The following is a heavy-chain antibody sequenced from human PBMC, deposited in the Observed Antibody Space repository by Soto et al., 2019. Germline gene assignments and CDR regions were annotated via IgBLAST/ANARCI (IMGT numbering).Heavy chain of an antibody. D-gene: IGHD6-25*01. CDR3: AKEIPSGPGISGVS. V-gene: IGHV4-4*02. Sequence: QVQLQESGPGLVKPSGTLSLTCAVSGGSIINNDWWSWVRQPPGKGLEWIGEIYHSGSANYNPSLSGRVTISIDNSNNHFSLRLTSVTAADTAVYYCAKEIPSGPGISGVSWGQGTLVTVSS. J-gene: IGHJ5*02. CDR2: IYHSGSA. CDR1: GGSIINNDW.